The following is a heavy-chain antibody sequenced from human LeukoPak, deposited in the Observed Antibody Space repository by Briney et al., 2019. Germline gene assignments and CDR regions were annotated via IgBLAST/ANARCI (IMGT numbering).Heavy chain of an antibody. J-gene: IGHJ4*02. Sequence: GRSLRLSCAASGFSFSSYALHWVRQAPGKGLEWVAVASYDGSNKYYADSVKGRFTISRDNSKNTLYLQMNSLRAEDTALYYCATTQGIYSTPYFFDYWGQGTLVTVSS. CDR3: ATTQGIYSTPYFFDY. CDR2: ASYDGSNK. D-gene: IGHD4-11*01. CDR1: GFSFSSYA. V-gene: IGHV3-30-3*01.